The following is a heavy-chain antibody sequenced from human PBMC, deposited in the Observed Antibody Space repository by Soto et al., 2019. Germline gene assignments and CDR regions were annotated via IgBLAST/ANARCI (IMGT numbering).Heavy chain of an antibody. V-gene: IGHV3-30-3*01. CDR1: GFTFRSYA. CDR3: ARDATTVTNRGFDP. D-gene: IGHD4-17*01. J-gene: IGHJ5*02. Sequence: QVQLVESGGGVVQPGRSLRLSCAASGFTFRSYAMHWVRQAPGKGLEWVAVISYDGSNKYYAESVKGRFTISRDNSNNTLYVQMNSLRVEDTAVYYCARDATTVTNRGFDPWGQGTLVTVSS. CDR2: ISYDGSNK.